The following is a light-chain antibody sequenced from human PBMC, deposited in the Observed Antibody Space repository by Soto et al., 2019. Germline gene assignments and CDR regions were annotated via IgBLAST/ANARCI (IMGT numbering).Light chain of an antibody. CDR3: QSYDSSVSKVV. CDR2: GNS. V-gene: IGLV1-40*01. CDR1: SSNIGAGYD. Sequence: QPVLTQPPSVSGAPGQRVTFSCTGSSSNIGAGYDVHWYQQLPGTAPKLLIYGNSNRPSGVPDRFSGSKSGTSASLAITGLQAEDEADYYCQSYDSSVSKVVFGGGTKLTVL. J-gene: IGLJ2*01.